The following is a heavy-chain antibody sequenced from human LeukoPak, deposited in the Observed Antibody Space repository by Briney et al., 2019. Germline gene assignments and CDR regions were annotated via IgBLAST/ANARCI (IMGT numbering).Heavy chain of an antibody. V-gene: IGHV3-23*01. Sequence: GGSLRLSCAASGFIFNNYGLIWVRQAPGKGLEWVSAISNDGGGTTYADFVEGRFTISRDNSKNTLFLQMNSLRAEDTALYYCAKCGSGYFADLWGQGTLVTVSS. CDR3: AKCGSGYFADL. CDR1: GFIFNNYG. J-gene: IGHJ5*02. D-gene: IGHD3-22*01. CDR2: ISNDGGGT.